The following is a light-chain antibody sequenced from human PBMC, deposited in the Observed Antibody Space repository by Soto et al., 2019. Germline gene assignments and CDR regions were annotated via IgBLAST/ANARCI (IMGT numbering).Light chain of an antibody. Sequence: QSVLTQPASVSGSPGQSITISCTGTSGDIGGYNYVSWYQQHPGKAPKLLISEVTNRPSGVSNRFSGSKSGNTASLTISGLQAEDEADYYCCSYAGGGTSRVFGTGTKVTVL. J-gene: IGLJ1*01. CDR2: EVT. V-gene: IGLV2-14*01. CDR1: SGDIGGYNY. CDR3: CSYAGGGTSRV.